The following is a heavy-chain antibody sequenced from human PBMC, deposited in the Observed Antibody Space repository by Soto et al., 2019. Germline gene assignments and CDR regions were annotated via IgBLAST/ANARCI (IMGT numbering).Heavy chain of an antibody. J-gene: IGHJ4*02. V-gene: IGHV1-2*02. CDR3: ARDEDFYFDY. CDR1: GYTFTGHY. Sequence: ASVKVSCKASGYTFTGHYMHWVRQVSGKGLEYLGWLKSDNGGAYSAPKFQGRVTFTRDTSTTTAYMELSGLRSDDTAVYYCARDEDFYFDYWGQGTLVTVSS. CDR2: LKSDNGGA.